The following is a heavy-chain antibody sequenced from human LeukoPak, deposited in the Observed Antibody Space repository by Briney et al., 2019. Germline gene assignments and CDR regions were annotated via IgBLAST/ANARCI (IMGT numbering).Heavy chain of an antibody. CDR3: VKRYCSGGSCYQFDY. Sequence: GGSLRLSCSASGFTFSNYAMHWVRQAPGKGLEYVSAISSNGANTYYADSVKGRVTISRDNSKNTLFLQLSSLRVEDTAVYYCVKRYCSGGSCYQFDYWGQGTLVIVSS. J-gene: IGHJ4*02. CDR2: ISSNGANT. CDR1: GFTFSNYA. V-gene: IGHV3-64D*09. D-gene: IGHD2-15*01.